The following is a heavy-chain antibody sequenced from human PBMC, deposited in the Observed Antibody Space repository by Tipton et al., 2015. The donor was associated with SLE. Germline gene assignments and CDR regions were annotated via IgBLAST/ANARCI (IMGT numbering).Heavy chain of an antibody. CDR1: GGTFSNSG. D-gene: IGHD1-26*01. J-gene: IGHJ4*02. V-gene: IGHV1-69*05. CDR2: IIPLIGAT. Sequence: QSGPEVKKPGSSVNVSCKSSGGTFSNSGLSWVRQAPGQGLEWMGGIIPLIGATNYAQTFLGRVTFTTDESASTVYMELGSLRSEDTAMYFCARRSGSYLYFDSWGQGTLVTVSS. CDR3: ARRSGSYLYFDS.